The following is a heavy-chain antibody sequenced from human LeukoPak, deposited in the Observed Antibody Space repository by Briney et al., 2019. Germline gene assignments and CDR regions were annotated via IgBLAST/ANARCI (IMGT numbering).Heavy chain of an antibody. D-gene: IGHD5-12*01. CDR3: ARDQGTIVATFLDY. CDR1: GYTFTSYG. CDR2: IIAYNGNT. J-gene: IGHJ4*02. Sequence: ASVKVSCKASGYTFTSYGISWVRQAPGQGLEWMGWIIAYNGNTNYAQKLQGRVTMTTDTSTSTAYMELRSLRSDDTAVYYCARDQGTIVATFLDYWGQGTLVTVSS. V-gene: IGHV1-18*01.